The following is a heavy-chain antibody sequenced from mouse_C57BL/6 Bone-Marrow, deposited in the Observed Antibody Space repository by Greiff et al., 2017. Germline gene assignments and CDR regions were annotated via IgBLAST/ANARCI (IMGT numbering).Heavy chain of an antibody. CDR3: AIQVYYDYDDGLYYAMDY. V-gene: IGHV1-74*01. CDR1: GYTFTSYW. J-gene: IGHJ4*01. Sequence: QVQLQQPGAELVKPGASVKVSCKASGYTFTSYWMHWVKQRPGQGLEWIGRIHPSDSDTNYNQKFKGKATLTVYKSSSTAYMQRSSLTSEDSAVYYCAIQVYYDYDDGLYYAMDYWGQGTSVTVSS. CDR2: IHPSDSDT. D-gene: IGHD2-4*01.